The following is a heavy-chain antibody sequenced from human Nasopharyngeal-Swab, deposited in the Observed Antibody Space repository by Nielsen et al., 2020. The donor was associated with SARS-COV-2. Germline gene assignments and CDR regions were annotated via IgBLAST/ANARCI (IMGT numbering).Heavy chain of an antibody. Sequence: SETLSLTCTVSGGSVSSGDFSWNWIRQPPGKGLEWVGYISNSGGTKYNPSLKSRVTISLDTSKNQFSLKLSSVAAADTALYFCARVNTAIVFDSWGQGTLVTVSS. CDR2: ISNSGGT. D-gene: IGHD5-18*01. CDR3: ARVNTAIVFDS. V-gene: IGHV4-61*08. CDR1: GGSVSSGDFS. J-gene: IGHJ4*02.